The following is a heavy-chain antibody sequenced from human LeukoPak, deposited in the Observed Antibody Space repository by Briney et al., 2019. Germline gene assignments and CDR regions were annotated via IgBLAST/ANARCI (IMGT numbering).Heavy chain of an antibody. CDR1: GFTFSSYS. CDR2: ISSSSSYI. V-gene: IGHV3-21*01. J-gene: IGHJ4*02. CDR3: ARGWDYDILTGYYSGGDY. Sequence: PGGSLRLSCAASGFTFSSYSMNWVRQAPGKGLEWVSSISSSSSYIYYADSVKGRFTISRDNAKNSLYLQMNSLRAEDTAVYYCARGWDYDILTGYYSGGDYWGQGTLVTVSS. D-gene: IGHD3-9*01.